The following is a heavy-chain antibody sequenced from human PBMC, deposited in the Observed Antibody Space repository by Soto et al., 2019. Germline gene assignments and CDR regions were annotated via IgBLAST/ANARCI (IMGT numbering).Heavy chain of an antibody. J-gene: IGHJ5*01. Sequence: PSETLSLTCSVSGGSINSYYWSWIRQAPGKGLQWIGYIYYSGNTDYNPSLNSRVTLSVYTSKNQFSLKLTSVTAADTAVYYCTRETRYSGWFDYWGQGSLVTV. D-gene: IGHD4-4*01. CDR1: GGSINSYY. V-gene: IGHV4-59*01. CDR2: IYYSGNT. CDR3: TRETRYSGWFDY.